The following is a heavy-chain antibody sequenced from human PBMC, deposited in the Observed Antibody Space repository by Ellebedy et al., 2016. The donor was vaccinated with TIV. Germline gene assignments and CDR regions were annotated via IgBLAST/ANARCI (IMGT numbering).Heavy chain of an antibody. CDR2: ISAGGNT. CDR1: GFTVSNSY. V-gene: IGHV3-53*01. Sequence: GGSLRLSCAASGFTVSNSYMNWVRQAPGKGLEWVSGISAGGNTYYADSVKGRFTISRDNSKNTLYLQMNSLRAEDTALYYCATRTPYNSSGYYDYYYYGMDVWGQGTTVTVSS. J-gene: IGHJ6*02. CDR3: ATRTPYNSSGYYDYYYYGMDV. D-gene: IGHD3-22*01.